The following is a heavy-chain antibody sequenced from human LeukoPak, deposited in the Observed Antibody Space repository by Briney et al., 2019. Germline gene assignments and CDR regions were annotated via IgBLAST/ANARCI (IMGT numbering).Heavy chain of an antibody. CDR2: IYYSGST. V-gene: IGHV4-39*07. CDR1: GGSISSSSYY. CDR3: ARVPKNQNVLRYFDWSLGGGGYYFDY. J-gene: IGHJ4*02. Sequence: ASETLSLTCTVSGGSISSSSYYWGWIRQPPGKGLEWIGSIYYSGSTYYNPSLKSRVTISVDTSKNQFSLKLSSVTAADTAVYYCARVPKNQNVLRYFDWSLGGGGYYFDYWGQGTLVTVSS. D-gene: IGHD3-9*01.